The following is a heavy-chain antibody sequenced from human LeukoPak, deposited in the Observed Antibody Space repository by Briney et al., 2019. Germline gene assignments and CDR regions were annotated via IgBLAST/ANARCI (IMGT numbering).Heavy chain of an antibody. J-gene: IGHJ4*02. CDR3: ARHCSGCPKPSDY. CDR1: GGSFSGYY. V-gene: IGHV4-34*01. D-gene: IGHD6-19*01. Sequence: SETLSLTCTVYGGSFSGYYWSWIRQPPGRGLEWIGEINHSGSTYYNPSLKSRVTISVDTSKNQFSLKLSSVTAADTAVYYCARHCSGCPKPSDYWGQGTLVTVSS. CDR2: INHSGST.